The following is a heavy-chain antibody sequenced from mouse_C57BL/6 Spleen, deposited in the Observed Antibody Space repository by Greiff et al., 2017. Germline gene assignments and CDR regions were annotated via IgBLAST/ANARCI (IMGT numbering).Heavy chain of an antibody. CDR3: ARSGIYYHGRGYFDV. J-gene: IGHJ1*03. V-gene: IGHV1-26*01. CDR1: GYTFTDYY. Sequence: EVQLQQSGPELVKPGASVKISCKASGYTFTDYYMNWVKQSHGKSLEWIGDINPNNGGTSYNQKFKGKATLTVDKSSSTAYMELRSLTSEDSAVYYGARSGIYYHGRGYFDVWGTGTTVTVSS. CDR2: INPNNGGT. D-gene: IGHD1-1*01.